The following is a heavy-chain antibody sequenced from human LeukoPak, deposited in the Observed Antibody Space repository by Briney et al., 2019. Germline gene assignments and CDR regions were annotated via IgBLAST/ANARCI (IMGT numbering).Heavy chain of an antibody. D-gene: IGHD6-13*01. CDR1: GYTFTGYY. CDR3: ARGGCSSSWYGTPLLDV. J-gene: IGHJ6*04. CDR2: INPNSGGT. V-gene: IGHV1-2*02. Sequence: GASVKVSCKASGYTFTGYYMHWVRQAPGQGLEWMGWINPNSGGTNYAQKFQGRVTMTRDTSISTAYMELSRLRSDDTAVYYCARGGCSSSWYGTPLLDVWGKGTTVTISS.